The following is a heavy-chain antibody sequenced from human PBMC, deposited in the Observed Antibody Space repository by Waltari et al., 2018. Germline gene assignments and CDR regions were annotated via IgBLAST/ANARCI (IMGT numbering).Heavy chain of an antibody. J-gene: IGHJ6*02. Sequence: QVQLVESGGGVVQPGRSLRLSCAASGFTFSSYGMHWVRQAPGKGREWVAVIWYDGSNKYYADSVKGRLTISRDNSKNTLYLQMNSLRAEDTAVYYCARTPYYYDSSGYYPYGMDVWGQGTTVTVSS. D-gene: IGHD3-22*01. CDR1: GFTFSSYG. V-gene: IGHV3-33*01. CDR2: IWYDGSNK. CDR3: ARTPYYYDSSGYYPYGMDV.